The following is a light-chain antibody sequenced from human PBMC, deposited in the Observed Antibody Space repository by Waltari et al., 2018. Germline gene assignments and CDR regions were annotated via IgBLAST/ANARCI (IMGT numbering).Light chain of an antibody. CDR2: EVT. Sequence: QSALTQPASVSGSPGQSITIPCTGTSSAVGGYNYVSWYQQHPGKAPKFMIYEVTNRPSGVSNRFSGSKSGNTAYLTISGLRAEDEADYHCSSYTSSETWVFGGGTKVTVL. CDR1: SSAVGGYNY. J-gene: IGLJ3*02. CDR3: SSYTSSETWV. V-gene: IGLV2-14*01.